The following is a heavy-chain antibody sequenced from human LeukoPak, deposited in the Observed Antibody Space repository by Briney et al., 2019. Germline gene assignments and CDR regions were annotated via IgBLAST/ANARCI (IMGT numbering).Heavy chain of an antibody. CDR1: GFTFSSYA. V-gene: IGHV3-21*01. J-gene: IGHJ6*03. CDR2: ISASSDYI. D-gene: IGHD3-3*02. CDR3: ARDPRTELAFNNGQFLNYMDV. Sequence: GGSLRLSCAASGFTFSSYAMHWVRQAPGKGLEWVSFISASSDYIYYADSVKGRFTISRNNARNSLYLQMISLRAEDTAVYYCARDPRTELAFNNGQFLNYMDVWGKGTTVTVSS.